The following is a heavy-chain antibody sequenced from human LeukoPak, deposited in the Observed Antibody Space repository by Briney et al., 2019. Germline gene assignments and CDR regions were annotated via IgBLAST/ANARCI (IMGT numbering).Heavy chain of an antibody. CDR2: INPNSGGT. Sequence: ASVKVSCKASGYTFTGYYMHWVRQARGQGLEWMGWINPNSGGTNYAQKFQGRVTMTRDASISTAYVELSRLRSDDTAVYYCARDSDPGIVVVIRSFSNWGQGTLVTVSS. V-gene: IGHV1-2*02. D-gene: IGHD3-22*01. CDR1: GYTFTGYY. CDR3: ARDSDPGIVVVIRSFSN. J-gene: IGHJ4*02.